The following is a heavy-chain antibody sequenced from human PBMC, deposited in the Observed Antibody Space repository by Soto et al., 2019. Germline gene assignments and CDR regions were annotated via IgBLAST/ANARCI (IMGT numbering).Heavy chain of an antibody. D-gene: IGHD2-15*01. Sequence: GASVKVSCKASGYTFTSYGISWVRQAPGQGLEWMGWISAYNDDAKYAQNFQGRVTVTTDTSTNIVYMELRSLRSDDTAVYYCAGEYCSGGSCYGPDYWGQGTLVTVSS. J-gene: IGHJ4*02. CDR3: AGEYCSGGSCYGPDY. CDR2: ISAYNDDA. CDR1: GYTFTSYG. V-gene: IGHV1-18*01.